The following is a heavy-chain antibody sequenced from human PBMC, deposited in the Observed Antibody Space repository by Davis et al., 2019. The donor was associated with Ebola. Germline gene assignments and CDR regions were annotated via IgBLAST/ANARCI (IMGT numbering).Heavy chain of an antibody. J-gene: IGHJ6*02. CDR2: ISGSGGST. CDR1: GFSLSNARMG. CDR3: AKDSTSTPTYYYYGMDV. V-gene: IGHV3-23*01. D-gene: IGHD2-2*01. Sequence: LTLTCTVSGFSLSNARMGVSWVRQAPGKGLEWVSAISGSGGSTYYADSVKGRFTISRDNSKNTLYLQMNSLRAEDTAVYYCAKDSTSTPTYYYYGMDVWGQGTTVTVSS.